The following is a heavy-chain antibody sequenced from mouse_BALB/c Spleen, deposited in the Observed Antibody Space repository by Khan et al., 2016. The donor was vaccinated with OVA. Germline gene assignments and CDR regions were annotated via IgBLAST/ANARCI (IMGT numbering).Heavy chain of an antibody. D-gene: IGHD2-14*01. CDR3: ARVGYNGTMDS. J-gene: IGHJ4*01. CDR2: INTYTGEP. V-gene: IGHV9-3-1*01. CDR1: GYTFRNNG. Sequence: QIQLVQSGPELKKPGETVKISCKASGYTFRNNGTNWVKQAPGKGLKWMGWINTYTGEPTYADDFKGRFAFSLETSANTAYLQINNLKNEDTATYFCARVGYNGTMDSWGQGTSVTVSS.